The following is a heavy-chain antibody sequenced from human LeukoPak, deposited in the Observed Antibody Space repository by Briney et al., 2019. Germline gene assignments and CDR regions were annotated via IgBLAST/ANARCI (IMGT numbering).Heavy chain of an antibody. V-gene: IGHV4-39*07. D-gene: IGHD3-16*02. CDR1: GGSISSSSYY. Sequence: SETLSLTCTVSGGSISSSSYYWGWIRQPPGKGLEWIGSIYYSGSTYYNPSLKSRVTISVDTSKNQFSLKLSSVTAADTAVYYCARVVSRMITFGGVISYWGQGILVTVSS. CDR2: IYYSGST. CDR3: ARVVSRMITFGGVISY. J-gene: IGHJ4*02.